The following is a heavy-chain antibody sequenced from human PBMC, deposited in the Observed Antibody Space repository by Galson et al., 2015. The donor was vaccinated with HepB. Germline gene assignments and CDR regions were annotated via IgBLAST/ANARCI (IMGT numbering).Heavy chain of an antibody. CDR2: ISYDGTSQ. Sequence: SLRLSCAASGFIFRGHGMHWVRQAPGKGLEWVAVISYDGTSQYYADSVKGRFTISRDNSKNTLFLQMNSLRPEDTAVYYCAKDGGDYYDSSGFGYWGQGTLVTVSS. CDR1: GFIFRGHG. CDR3: AKDGGDYYDSSGFGY. V-gene: IGHV3-30*18. J-gene: IGHJ4*02. D-gene: IGHD3-22*01.